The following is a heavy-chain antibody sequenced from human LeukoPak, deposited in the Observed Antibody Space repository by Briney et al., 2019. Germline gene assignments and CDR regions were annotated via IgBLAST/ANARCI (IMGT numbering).Heavy chain of an antibody. D-gene: IGHD4-17*01. CDR3: AGATHY. CDR1: GFSFSRYG. Sequence: GRSLRLSCAASGFSFSRYGMHWVRQAPGKGLEWVAVISYDGSNKYYADSVKGRFTISRDNSKNTLYLQMNSLRAEDTAVYYCAGATHYWGQGTLVTVSS. V-gene: IGHV3-30*19. CDR2: ISYDGSNK. J-gene: IGHJ4*02.